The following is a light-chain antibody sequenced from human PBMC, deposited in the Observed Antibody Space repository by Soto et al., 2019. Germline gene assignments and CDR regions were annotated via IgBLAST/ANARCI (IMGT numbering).Light chain of an antibody. V-gene: IGKV3-20*01. CDR3: QEYGMSRT. CDR1: QSVSSSF. Sequence: EIVLTQSPGTLSLSPGERATLSCRASQSVSSSFLAWYQQRPGQAPRLLIYAASNTAPVIPDRFSGSGSGTDFTLTISRLEPEDFAVYYCQEYGMSRTFGQGTKVEIK. J-gene: IGKJ1*01. CDR2: AAS.